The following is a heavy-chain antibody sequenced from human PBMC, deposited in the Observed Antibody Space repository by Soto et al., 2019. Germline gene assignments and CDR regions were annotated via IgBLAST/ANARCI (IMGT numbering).Heavy chain of an antibody. CDR3: AKDRAWQAGRYFYGMDV. V-gene: IGHV3-30*18. CDR1: GFTFTPYG. J-gene: IGHJ6*02. Sequence: QVQLVESGGGVVQPGRSLRLSCAASGFTFTPYGMHWVRQVPGQGPEWAAVISYDGTIKHYADSVKGRFTISRDNSNNTLYLEMHSLRTEDTALYYCAKDRAWQAGRYFYGMDVWGQGTTVTVSS. CDR2: ISYDGTIK. D-gene: IGHD3-10*01.